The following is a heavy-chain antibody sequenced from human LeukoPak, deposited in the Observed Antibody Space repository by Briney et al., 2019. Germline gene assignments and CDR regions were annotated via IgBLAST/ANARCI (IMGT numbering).Heavy chain of an antibody. J-gene: IGHJ4*02. CDR3: ARVAPAGNYFDN. CDR1: GFTFSSYW. CDR2: IKSDGSST. V-gene: IGHV3-74*01. D-gene: IGHD6-13*01. Sequence: GGSLRLSCAASGFTFSSYWMHWVRQAPGKGLVWVSRIKSDGSSTNYADSVKGRFTISRDNAKNTLYLQMNSLRADHTAVYFCARVAPAGNYFDNWGQGTLVTVSS.